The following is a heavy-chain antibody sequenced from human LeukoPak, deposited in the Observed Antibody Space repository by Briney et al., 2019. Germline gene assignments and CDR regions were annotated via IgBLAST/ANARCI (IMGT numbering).Heavy chain of an antibody. V-gene: IGHV1-8*01. Sequence: ASVKVSCKASGYTFSSCDINWVRQATGQGLEWMGWMNPYSGNTGYAQKFQGRVTMTRDTSITTAYMELSSLRSEDTAVYYCARRYGGYMQGYFDYWGQGTLVTVSS. D-gene: IGHD5-12*01. J-gene: IGHJ4*02. CDR2: MNPYSGNT. CDR1: GYTFSSCD. CDR3: ARRYGGYMQGYFDY.